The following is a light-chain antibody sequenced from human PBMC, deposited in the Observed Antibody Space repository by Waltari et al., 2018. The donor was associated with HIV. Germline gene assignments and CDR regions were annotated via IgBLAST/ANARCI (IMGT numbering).Light chain of an antibody. CDR2: GAS. Sequence: EIVLTQSPGTLSLSPGERATLSCRARQSLKSDYLAWYQQKPGQAPRLLIYGASTRATGIPDRFSGSGSGTDFTLTISRVEPADFAVYYCQQNSYWLPITFGQGTRLEI. CDR3: QQNSYWLPIT. J-gene: IGKJ5*01. V-gene: IGKV3-20*01. CDR1: QSLKSDY.